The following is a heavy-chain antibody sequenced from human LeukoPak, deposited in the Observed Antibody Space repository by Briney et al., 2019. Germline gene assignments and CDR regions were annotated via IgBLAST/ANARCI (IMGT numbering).Heavy chain of an antibody. V-gene: IGHV3-48*01. CDR1: GFTFSSFY. J-gene: IGHJ4*02. D-gene: IGHD6-13*01. CDR3: SRDIGSSSWHAFYN. Sequence: PGGSLRLSCAASGFTFSSFYMHWVRQAPGKGLEWVSYISSGGTPTQYADSVKGRFTISRDDAKDSLSLQMNSLRAEDTAVYYCSRDIGSSSWHAFYNRGQGTLVTVSS. CDR2: ISSGGTPT.